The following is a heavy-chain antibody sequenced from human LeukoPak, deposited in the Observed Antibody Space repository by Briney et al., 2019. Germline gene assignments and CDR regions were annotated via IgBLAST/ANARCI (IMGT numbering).Heavy chain of an antibody. J-gene: IGHJ4*02. V-gene: IGHV4-34*01. Sequence: SETLSLTCAVSGGAYSGYYWSWIRQPPGKGLEWIGEMHYSGATNYDPTLKSRVTISADTSKDQFSLKLTSVSAADAAVYFCARGNLDGFYFDFWGRGTLVTVSS. CDR3: ARGNLDGFYFDF. CDR1: GGAYSGYY. CDR2: MHYSGAT. D-gene: IGHD5-24*01.